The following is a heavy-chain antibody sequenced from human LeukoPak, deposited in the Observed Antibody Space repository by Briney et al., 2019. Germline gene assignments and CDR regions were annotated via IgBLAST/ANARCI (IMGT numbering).Heavy chain of an antibody. J-gene: IGHJ4*02. CDR2: INPNSGGT. Sequence: AASVKVSCKASGYTFTGYYMHWVRQAPGQGLEWMGWINPNSGGTNYAQKFQGRVTMTRDTSISTAYMELSRLRSDDTAVYYCARAMVRGVITHGYWGQGTLVTVSS. CDR1: GYTFTGYY. V-gene: IGHV1-2*02. CDR3: ARAMVRGVITHGY. D-gene: IGHD3-10*01.